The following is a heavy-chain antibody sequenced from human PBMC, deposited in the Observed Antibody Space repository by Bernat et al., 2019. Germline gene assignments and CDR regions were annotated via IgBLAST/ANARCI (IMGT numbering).Heavy chain of an antibody. CDR3: TRPGWNSGLDY. J-gene: IGHJ4*02. V-gene: IGHV3-73*02. CDR1: GFTFSGSA. D-gene: IGHD1-7*01. CDR2: IRSKANSYAT. Sequence: EVQLVESGGGLVQPEGSLKLSCAASGFTFSGSAMHWVRQASGKGLEWVGRIRSKANSYATAYAASVKGRFTISRDDSKNTAYLQMNSLKTEDTAVYYCTRPGWNSGLDYWGQGTLVTVSS.